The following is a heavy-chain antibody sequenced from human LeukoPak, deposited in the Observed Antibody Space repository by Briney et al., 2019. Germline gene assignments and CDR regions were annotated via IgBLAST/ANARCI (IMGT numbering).Heavy chain of an antibody. J-gene: IGHJ6*03. D-gene: IGHD3-10*01. CDR2: IRYNGNDN. V-gene: IGHV3-30*02. CDR3: AKDVMHYGSGRPYYMDA. CDR1: GFTFTVSY. Sequence: GGSPRLSCAASGFTFTVSYMTWVRQAPGKGLEWVTFIRYNGNDNFHSDSVKGRFSVSRDNSKNNLYLQMNNLRPEDTAVYYCAKDVMHYGSGRPYYMDAWGKGTTVIISS.